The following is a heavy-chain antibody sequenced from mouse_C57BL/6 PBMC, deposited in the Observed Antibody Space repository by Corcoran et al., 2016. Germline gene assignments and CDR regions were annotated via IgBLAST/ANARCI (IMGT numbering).Heavy chain of an antibody. J-gene: IGHJ3*01. V-gene: IGHV9-1*01. CDR1: GYTFTEYP. CDR2: IYTDTGEP. Sequence: QIQLVQSGPELKKPGETVKISCKAYGYTFTEYPMHWVKQASGKGFKWMGMIYTDTGEPTYAEEFKGRFAFSLENSDSTAYLQINNLNNEDTATSVCASTYGSSSLVAYGCQGTLVTVSA. D-gene: IGHD1-1*01. CDR3: ASTYGSSSLVAY.